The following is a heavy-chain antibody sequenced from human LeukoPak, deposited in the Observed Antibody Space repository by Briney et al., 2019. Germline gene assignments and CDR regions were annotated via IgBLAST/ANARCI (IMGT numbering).Heavy chain of an antibody. CDR1: GFTVSSNY. J-gene: IGHJ2*01. Sequence: GSLRPSCAASGFTVSSNYMSWVRQAPGKGLEWVSIIYIGGNTYYAASVQGRSTISRDNSKNTLYLQMNSLRPEDAAVYYCARTTTWYFDLWGRGTLVTVSS. CDR2: IYIGGNT. D-gene: IGHD1-26*01. CDR3: ARTTTWYFDL. V-gene: IGHV3-66*02.